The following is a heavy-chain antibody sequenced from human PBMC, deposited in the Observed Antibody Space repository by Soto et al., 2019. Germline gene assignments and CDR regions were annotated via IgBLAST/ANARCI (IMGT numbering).Heavy chain of an antibody. V-gene: IGHV3-15*01. CDR2: IKSKTDGGTT. CDR1: GFTFSNAW. Sequence: GGSLRLSCAASGFTFSNAWMSWVRQAPGKGLEWVGRIKSKTDGGTTDYAAPVKGRFTISRDDSKNTLYLQMNSLKTEDTAVYYCTTAPGCSGGSCLNYYYYYMDVWGKGTTVTVSS. J-gene: IGHJ6*03. CDR3: TTAPGCSGGSCLNYYYYYMDV. D-gene: IGHD2-15*01.